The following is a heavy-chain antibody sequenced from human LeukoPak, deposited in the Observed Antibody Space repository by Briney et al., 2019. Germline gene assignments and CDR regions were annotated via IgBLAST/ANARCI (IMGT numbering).Heavy chain of an antibody. CDR1: GGSISSYY. CDR2: IYYSGST. J-gene: IGHJ5*02. CDR3: ARGSYGSGSYLS. Sequence: PSETLSLTCTVSGGSISSYYWSWIRQPPGKGPEWIGYIYYSGSTNYNPSLKSRVTISVDTSKNQFSLKLSSVTAADTAVYYCARGSYGSGSYLSWCQGTLVTVSS. V-gene: IGHV4-59*01. D-gene: IGHD3-10*01.